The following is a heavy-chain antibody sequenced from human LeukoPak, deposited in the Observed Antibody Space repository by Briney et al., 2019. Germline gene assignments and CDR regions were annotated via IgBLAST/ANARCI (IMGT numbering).Heavy chain of an antibody. CDR2: INPNSGNT. V-gene: IGHV1-8*03. D-gene: IGHD3-9*01. J-gene: IGHJ6*03. Sequence: VSVKASCKASGHNFTSYDINCVRQDTRQGLEGLIWINPNSGNTGYAQKFQRRVTITRNTSISTAYMELSSRRSDDTAVYYRASWGILTQHQGNYYMDAWGKGTTVTVSS. CDR1: GHNFTSYD. CDR3: ASWGILTQHQGNYYMDA.